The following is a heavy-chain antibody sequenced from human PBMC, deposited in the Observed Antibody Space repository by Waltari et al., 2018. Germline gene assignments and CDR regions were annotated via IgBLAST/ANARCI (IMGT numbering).Heavy chain of an antibody. J-gene: IGHJ6*02. D-gene: IGHD1-1*01. Sequence: QVQLVESGGGVVQPGRSLRLSCAASGFTFSSYGMPWVRQAPGKGLEWVAVISYDGSNKYYADSVKGRFTISRDNSMNTLYLQMNSLRAEDTAVYYCAKDQYWNDDYYYGLDVWGQGTTVTVSS. CDR1: GFTFSSYG. V-gene: IGHV3-30*18. CDR3: AKDQYWNDDYYYGLDV. CDR2: ISYDGSNK.